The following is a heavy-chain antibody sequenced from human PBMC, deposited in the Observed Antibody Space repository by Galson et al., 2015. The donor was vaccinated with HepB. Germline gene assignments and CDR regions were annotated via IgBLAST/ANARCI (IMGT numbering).Heavy chain of an antibody. V-gene: IGHV6-1*01. Sequence: CAISGDSVSSSIAAWNWIRQSPSRGLEWLGRTYYRSRWYSDYAVSVKSRIAINPDTSKNQYSLQLNAVTPEDTAVYYCARDDGWFDSWGQGTLVTVSS. J-gene: IGHJ5*01. CDR1: GDSVSSSIAA. CDR2: TYYRSRWYS. D-gene: IGHD2-8*01. CDR3: ARDDGWFDS.